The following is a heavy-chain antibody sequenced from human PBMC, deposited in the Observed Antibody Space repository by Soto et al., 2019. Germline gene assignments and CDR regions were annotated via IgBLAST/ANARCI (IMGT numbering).Heavy chain of an antibody. CDR1: GYTFTSYG. J-gene: IGHJ4*02. CDR2: ISAHNGNT. Sequence: QVHMVQSGAEVKKPGASVKVSCKASGYTFTSYGITWVRQAPGQGLEWMGWISAHNGNTDYAQKLQGRVIVTRDTSTSTAYMELRSLRSDDTAVYYCARGRYGDYWGQGALVTVSS. CDR3: ARGRYGDY. D-gene: IGHD1-1*01. V-gene: IGHV1-18*01.